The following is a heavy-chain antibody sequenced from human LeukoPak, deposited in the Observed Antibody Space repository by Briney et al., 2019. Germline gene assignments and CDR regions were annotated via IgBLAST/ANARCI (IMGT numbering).Heavy chain of an antibody. CDR2: IYYSGST. CDR3: ARGPIAARRYFDY. D-gene: IGHD6-6*01. V-gene: IGHV4-61*05. J-gene: IGHJ4*02. CDR1: GGSISSSSYY. Sequence: ASETLSLTCTVSGGSISSSSYYWSWIRQPPGKGLEWIGYIYYSGSTNYNPSLKSRVTMSVDTSKNQFSLKLSSVTAADTAVYYCARGPIAARRYFDYWGQGTLVTVSS.